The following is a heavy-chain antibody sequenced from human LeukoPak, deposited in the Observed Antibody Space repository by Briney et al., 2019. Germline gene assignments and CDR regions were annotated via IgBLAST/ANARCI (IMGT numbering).Heavy chain of an antibody. Sequence: SETLSLTCTVSGGSISSSNYYWGWIRQPPGKGLEWIGSIYYTGSTYYKPSLRSRVTISVDTSKKQFSLKPNSVTAADTAVYYCARHLLEMATITAFDYWGQGTLVTVSS. CDR1: GGSISSSNYY. CDR2: IYYTGST. V-gene: IGHV4-39*01. J-gene: IGHJ4*02. D-gene: IGHD5-12*01. CDR3: ARHLLEMATITAFDY.